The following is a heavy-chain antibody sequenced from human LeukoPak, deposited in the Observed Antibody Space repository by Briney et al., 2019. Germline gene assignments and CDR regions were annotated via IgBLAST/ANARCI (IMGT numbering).Heavy chain of an antibody. CDR1: GFTFSSYA. CDR3: AKDLNMAAGIFPPFDY. V-gene: IGHV3-23*01. Sequence: GGSLRLSCAASGFTFSSYAMSWVRQAPGKGLEWVSAISGSGGSTYYADSVKGRFTISRDNSKNTLYLQMNSLRAEDTAVYYCAKDLNMAAGIFPPFDYWGQGTLVTVSS. CDR2: ISGSGGST. D-gene: IGHD6-13*01. J-gene: IGHJ4*02.